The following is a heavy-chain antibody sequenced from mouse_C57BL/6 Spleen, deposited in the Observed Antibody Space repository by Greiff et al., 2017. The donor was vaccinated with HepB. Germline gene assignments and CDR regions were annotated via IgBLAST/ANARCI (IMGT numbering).Heavy chain of an antibody. D-gene: IGHD1-1*01. V-gene: IGHV1-64*01. Sequence: QVQLQQPGAELVKPGASVKLSCKASGYTFTSYWMHWVKQRPGQGLEWIGMIHPNSGSTNYNEKFKSKATLTVDKSSSTAYMQLSSLTSEDSAVYDCARMYYYGSSYDYAMDYWGQGTSVTVSS. CDR2: IHPNSGST. CDR3: ARMYYYGSSYDYAMDY. CDR1: GYTFTSYW. J-gene: IGHJ4*01.